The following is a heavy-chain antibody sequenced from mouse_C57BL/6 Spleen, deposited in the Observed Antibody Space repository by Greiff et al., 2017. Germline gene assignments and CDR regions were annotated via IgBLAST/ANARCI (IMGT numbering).Heavy chain of an antibody. CDR2: IGPGSGST. V-gene: IGHV1-77*01. D-gene: IGHD2-1*01. CDR1: GYTFTDYY. Sequence: VQLQPSGAELVKPGASVKISCKASGYTFTDYYINWVKQRPGQGLEWIGKIGPGSGSTYYNEQFKGKATLTADKSSSTAYMQLSSLTSEDSAVYFCALIYYGHYYAMDYWGQGTSVTVSS. CDR3: ALIYYGHYYAMDY. J-gene: IGHJ4*01.